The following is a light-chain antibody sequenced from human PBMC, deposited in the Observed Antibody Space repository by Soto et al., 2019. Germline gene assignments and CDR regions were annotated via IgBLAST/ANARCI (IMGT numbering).Light chain of an antibody. CDR2: GAS. CDR1: QSVSNNY. J-gene: IGKJ1*01. V-gene: IGKV3-20*01. CDR3: QQYGSSPWT. Sequence: EILFTQSPGTLSLSPGERATLSCRASQSVSNNYLAWYQQKPGQAPRILIYGASSRDTGIPDRFSGSGAGTDFTLTISRLEPEDFAVYYCQQYGSSPWTFGQGTKVDIK.